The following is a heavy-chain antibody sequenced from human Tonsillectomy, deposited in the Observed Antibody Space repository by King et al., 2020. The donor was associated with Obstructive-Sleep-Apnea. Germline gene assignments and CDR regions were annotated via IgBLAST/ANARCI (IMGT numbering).Heavy chain of an antibody. Sequence: VQLVESGGGVVQPGRSLRLSCAASGFTFSSYAMHWVRQAPGKGLEWVAVISYDGSNKYYADSVKGRFTISRDNSKNTLYLHMNSLRAEDTAVYYCASESVRLLEWTGYYYYYGMDVWGQGTTVTVSS. CDR3: ASESVRLLEWTGYYYYYGMDV. CDR1: GFTFSSYA. D-gene: IGHD3-3*01. J-gene: IGHJ6*02. V-gene: IGHV3-30*04. CDR2: ISYDGSNK.